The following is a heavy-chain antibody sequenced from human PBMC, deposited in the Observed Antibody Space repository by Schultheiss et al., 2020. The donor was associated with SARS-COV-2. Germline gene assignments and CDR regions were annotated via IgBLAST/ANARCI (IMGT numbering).Heavy chain of an antibody. V-gene: IGHV3-33*01. CDR1: GFTFSSYG. D-gene: IGHD4-17*01. Sequence: GGSLRLSCAASGFTFSSYGMHWVRQAPGKGLEWVAVIWYDRSNKYYADSVKGRFTISRDNSKNTLYLQMNSLRAEDTAVYYCARDQDYGDDFDYWGQGTLVTVSS. CDR3: ARDQDYGDDFDY. CDR2: IWYDRSNK. J-gene: IGHJ4*02.